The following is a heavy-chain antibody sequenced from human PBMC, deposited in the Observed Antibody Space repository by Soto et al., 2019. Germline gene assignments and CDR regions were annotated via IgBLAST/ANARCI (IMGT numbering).Heavy chain of an antibody. CDR2: LNWNSVTP. Sequence: PGGSLRLSCAASGFNFGDYAMHWVRQTPGQGLEWVSGLNWNSVTPGYGDSVKGRFSISRDNGKYALYLLMDSLRPDDTALYFCAVSSPDIVVLPSSIYFTSWGPGTQVTVSS. CDR3: AVSSPDIVVLPSSIYFTS. V-gene: IGHV3-9*01. D-gene: IGHD2-15*01. J-gene: IGHJ4*02. CDR1: GFNFGDYA.